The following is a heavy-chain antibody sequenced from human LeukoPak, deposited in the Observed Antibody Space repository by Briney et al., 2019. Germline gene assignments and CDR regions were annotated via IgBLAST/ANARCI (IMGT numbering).Heavy chain of an antibody. V-gene: IGHV3-7*01. D-gene: IGHD6-19*01. CDR2: IKQDGSEK. J-gene: IGHJ4*02. CDR3: AKDTIAVAGLADY. Sequence: GGSLRLSCAASGFTFSSYWMSWVRQAPGKGLEWVANIKQDGSEKYYVDSVKGRFTISRDNAKNSLYLQMNSLRAEDTAVYYCAKDTIAVAGLADYWGQGTLVTVSS. CDR1: GFTFSSYW.